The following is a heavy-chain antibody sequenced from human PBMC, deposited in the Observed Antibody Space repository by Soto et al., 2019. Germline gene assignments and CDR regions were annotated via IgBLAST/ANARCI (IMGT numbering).Heavy chain of an antibody. CDR3: TTGPIAVAPKLAY. CDR2: IKSKTDGGTT. Sequence: GGSLRLSCAASGFTFSNAWMSWVRQAPGKGLEWVGRIKSKTDGGTTDYAAPVKGRFTISRDDSKNTLYLQMNSLKTEDTAVYYCTTGPIAVAPKLAYWGQGTLVTVSS. CDR1: GFTFSNAW. J-gene: IGHJ4*02. V-gene: IGHV3-15*01. D-gene: IGHD6-19*01.